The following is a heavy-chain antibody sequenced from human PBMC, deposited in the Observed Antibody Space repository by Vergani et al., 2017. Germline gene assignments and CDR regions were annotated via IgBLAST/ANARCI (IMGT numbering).Heavy chain of an antibody. CDR2: IYHSGST. CDR3: ARVNSGSRGVDY. Sequence: QVQLQESGPGLVKPSETLPLTCAVSGYSISSGYYWGWIRQPPGKGLGWIGSIYHSGSTYYNPSLKSRVTISVDTSKNQFSLKLSSVTAADSAVYYWARVNSGSRGVDYWGQATLVTVSS. V-gene: IGHV4-38-2*01. J-gene: IGHJ4*02. CDR1: GYSISSGYY. D-gene: IGHD1-26*01.